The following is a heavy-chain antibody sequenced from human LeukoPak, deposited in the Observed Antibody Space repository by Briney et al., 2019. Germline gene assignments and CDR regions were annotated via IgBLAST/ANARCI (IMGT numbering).Heavy chain of an antibody. J-gene: IGHJ4*02. CDR2: INPNSGGT. Sequence: GASVKVSCKASGYTFTGYYMHWVRQAPGQGLEWMGWINPNSGGTNYAQKFQGRVTMTRDTSISTAYMELSRLRSDDTAVYYCARDHLPIVGAAGLYYWGQGTLVTVSS. V-gene: IGHV1-2*02. CDR3: ARDHLPIVGAAGLYY. D-gene: IGHD1-26*01. CDR1: GYTFTGYY.